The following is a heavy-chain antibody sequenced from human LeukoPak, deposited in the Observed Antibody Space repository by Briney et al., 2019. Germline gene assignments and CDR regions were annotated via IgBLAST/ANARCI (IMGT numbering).Heavy chain of an antibody. J-gene: IGHJ5*02. V-gene: IGHV5-10-1*01. CDR1: GYSFTSYW. Sequence: GESLKISCKGSGYSFTSYWISWVRQMPGKGLEWMGRIDPSDSYTNYSPSFQGHVTISADKSISTAYLQWSSLKASDTAMYHCARQLLWFGERPHWFDPWGQGTLVTVSS. CDR2: IDPSDSYT. CDR3: ARQLLWFGERPHWFDP. D-gene: IGHD3-10*01.